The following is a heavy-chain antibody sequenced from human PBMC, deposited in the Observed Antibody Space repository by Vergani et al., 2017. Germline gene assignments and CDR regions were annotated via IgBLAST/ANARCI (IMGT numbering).Heavy chain of an antibody. J-gene: IGHJ4*02. CDR1: GFTFSSYA. Sequence: EVQLLESGGGLVQPGGSLRLSCAASGFTFSSYAMSWVRQAPGKGLEWVSAISGSGGSTYYADSVKGRFTISRDNSKNTLYLQMNSLRAEDTAVYYCARYYYDSSGYQHYYFDYWGQGTLVTVSS. CDR2: ISGSGGST. V-gene: IGHV3-23*01. CDR3: ARYYYDSSGYQHYYFDY. D-gene: IGHD3-22*01.